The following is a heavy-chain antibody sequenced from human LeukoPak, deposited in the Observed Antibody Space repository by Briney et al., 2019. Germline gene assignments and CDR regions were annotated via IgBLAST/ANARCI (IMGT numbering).Heavy chain of an antibody. CDR3: ARHSNYGPWFDP. CDR2: IYPGDSDT. V-gene: IGHV5-51*01. D-gene: IGHD4-11*01. CDR1: GYSFTSYW. J-gene: IGHJ5*02. Sequence: GESLKIPCKGSGYSFTSYWIGWLRQMRAKGLEWMGIIYPGDSDTRYSPSFQGQVTISADKSISTAYLQWSSLKASDTAMYYCARHSNYGPWFDPWGQGTLVTGSS.